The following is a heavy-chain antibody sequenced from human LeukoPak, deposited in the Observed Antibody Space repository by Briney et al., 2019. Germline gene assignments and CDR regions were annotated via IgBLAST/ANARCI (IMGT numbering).Heavy chain of an antibody. CDR2: LNPDTGVT. CDR1: GYTFTSHD. J-gene: IGHJ4*02. D-gene: IGHD4-17*01. V-gene: IGHV1-8*01. Sequence: ASVKVSCEASGYTFTSHDINWVRQATGQGLEWMGRLNPDTGVTGYGQKFQNRLTITRNTSINTAYMELYSLTSDDTAVYYCARGGRTYGYWGQGTLATVSS. CDR3: ARGGRTYGY.